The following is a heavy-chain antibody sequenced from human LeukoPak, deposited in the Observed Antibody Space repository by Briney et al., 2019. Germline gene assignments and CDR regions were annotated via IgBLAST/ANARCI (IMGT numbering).Heavy chain of an antibody. J-gene: IGHJ3*02. CDR1: GFTFSSYG. CDR2: IWYDGSNK. D-gene: IGHD3-22*01. V-gene: IGHV3-33*01. Sequence: GGSLRLSCAASGFTFSSYGMHWVRQAPGRGLEWVAVIWYDGSNKYYADSVKGRFTISRDNSKNTLYLQMNSLRAEDTAVYYCAREAIVVVINGGDAFDIWGQGTMVTVSS. CDR3: AREAIVVVINGGDAFDI.